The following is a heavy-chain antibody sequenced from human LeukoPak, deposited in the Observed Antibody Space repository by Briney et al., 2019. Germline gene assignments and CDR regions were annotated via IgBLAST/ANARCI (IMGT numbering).Heavy chain of an antibody. CDR2: IYYSGST. Sequence: PSETLSLTCTVSGGSISSYYWGWIRQPPGKGLEWIGSIYYSGSTYYNPSLKSRVTISVDTSKNQFSLKLSSVTAADTAVYYCARIFPVLRYFDWPHYYMDVWGKGTTVTISS. CDR1: GGSISSYY. D-gene: IGHD3-9*01. V-gene: IGHV4-39*01. J-gene: IGHJ6*03. CDR3: ARIFPVLRYFDWPHYYMDV.